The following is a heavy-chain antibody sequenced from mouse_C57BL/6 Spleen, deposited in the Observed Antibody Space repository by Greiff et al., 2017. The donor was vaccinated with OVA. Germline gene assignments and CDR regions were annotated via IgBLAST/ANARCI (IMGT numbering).Heavy chain of an antibody. V-gene: IGHV8-12*01. D-gene: IGHD1-1*01. CDR3: ARSITTVVATYWYFDV. CDR2: IYWDDDK. J-gene: IGHJ1*03. Sequence: QVQLKESGPGILQSSQTLSLTCSFSGFSLSTSGMGVSWIRQPSGKGLEWLAHIYWDDDKRYNPSLKSRLTISKDTSRNQVFLKITSVDTADTATYYCARSITTVVATYWYFDVWGTGTTVTVSS. CDR1: GFSLSTSGMG.